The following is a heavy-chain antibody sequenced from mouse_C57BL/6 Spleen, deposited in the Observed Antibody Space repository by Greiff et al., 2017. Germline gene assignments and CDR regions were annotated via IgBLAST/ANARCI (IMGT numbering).Heavy chain of an antibody. D-gene: IGHD2-5*01. CDR1: GYTFTSYW. CDR3: AREDSNPFDY. CDR2: IDPSDSET. V-gene: IGHV1-52*01. Sequence: QVQLQQSGAELVRPGSSVKLSCKASGYTFTSYWMHWVKQRPIQGLEWIGNIDPSDSETHYNQKFKDKATLTVDKSSSTAYMQLSSLTSEDSAVYYCAREDSNPFDYWGQGTTLTVAS. J-gene: IGHJ2*01.